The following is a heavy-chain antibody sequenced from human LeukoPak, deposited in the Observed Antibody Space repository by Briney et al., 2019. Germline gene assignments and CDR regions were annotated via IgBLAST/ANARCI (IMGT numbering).Heavy chain of an antibody. V-gene: IGHV3-20*04. CDR3: ARDGTVYYYGSGSYYMDV. CDR1: GFTFDDYG. J-gene: IGHJ6*03. Sequence: GGSLRLSCAASGFTFDDYGMSWVRQAPGEGLEWVSGINWNGGSTGYADSVKGRFTISRDNAKNSLYLQMNSLRAEDTALYYCARDGTVYYYGSGSYYMDVWGKGTTVTVSS. D-gene: IGHD3-10*01. CDR2: INWNGGST.